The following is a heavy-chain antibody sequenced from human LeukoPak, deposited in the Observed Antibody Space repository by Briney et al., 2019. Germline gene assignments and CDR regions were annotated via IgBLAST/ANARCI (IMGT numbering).Heavy chain of an antibody. CDR1: GGSISSYY. CDR3: ARDKEFSGYDYFDY. D-gene: IGHD5-12*01. CDR2: IYYSGST. V-gene: IGHV4-59*12. J-gene: IGHJ4*02. Sequence: PSETLSLTCTVSGGSISSYYWSWIRQPPGKGLEWIGYIYYSGSTNYNPSLKSRVTISVDTSKNQFSLKLSSVTAADTAVYYCARDKEFSGYDYFDYWGQGTLVTVSS.